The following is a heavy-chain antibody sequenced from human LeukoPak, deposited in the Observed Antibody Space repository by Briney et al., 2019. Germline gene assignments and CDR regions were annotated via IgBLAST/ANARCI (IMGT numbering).Heavy chain of an antibody. CDR3: ATVGATERGH. D-gene: IGHD1-26*01. J-gene: IGHJ4*02. Sequence: GSLRLSCAVSTFTVASNYMSWVRQAPGKGLEWVAGISGSGDGANYADSVKGRFTISRDNSKNRLYLQMTSLKAEDTAVYYCATVGATERGHWGQGTLVTVSS. V-gene: IGHV3-23*01. CDR1: TFTVASNY. CDR2: ISGSGDGA.